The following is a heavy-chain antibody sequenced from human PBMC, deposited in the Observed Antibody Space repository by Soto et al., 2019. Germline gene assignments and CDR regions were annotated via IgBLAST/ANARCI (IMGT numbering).Heavy chain of an antibody. D-gene: IGHD3-3*01. CDR2: INPNTGDT. CDR3: ARGPSSGAFDI. V-gene: IGHV1-2*02. Sequence: QVQLEQSGAEVKKPGAAVKVSCKASGYTFTAYWLHWLRQAPGQGLEWMAWINPNTGDTGFAQKFQGRVTMTRDTSIRTAYMEASSLRPEDTAVYYCARGPSSGAFDIWGQGTMVSVSS. CDR1: GYTFTAYW. J-gene: IGHJ3*02.